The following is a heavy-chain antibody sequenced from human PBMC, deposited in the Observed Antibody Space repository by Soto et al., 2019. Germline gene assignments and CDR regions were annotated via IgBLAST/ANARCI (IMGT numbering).Heavy chain of an antibody. J-gene: IGHJ5*02. CDR3: ARLVGYGSASYNWFDP. V-gene: IGHV4-39*01. CDR2: IYYSGST. CDR1: GGSISSSSYY. D-gene: IGHD6-25*01. Sequence: SATLSLTCTVSGGSISSSSYYWGWIRQPPGKGMEWIGSIYYSGSTYYNPSLKSRVTISVDTSKNQFSLKMSSVTAADTAVYYCARLVGYGSASYNWFDPWGQGTLVP.